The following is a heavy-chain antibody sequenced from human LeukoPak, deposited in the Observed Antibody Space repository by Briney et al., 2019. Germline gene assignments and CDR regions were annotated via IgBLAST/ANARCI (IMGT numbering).Heavy chain of an antibody. CDR1: GPGFSSFV. CDR2: ISPYTGHT. Sequence: GASVKVSCKTYGPGFSSFVIACVRQAPGKGLEWLGWISPYTGHTNYAPKFRGRVTMTTDTPTRTVYMDLRSLRSDDTAVYYCARGQVDTTMIIGGWFDHWGQGTLVIVSS. V-gene: IGHV1-18*04. J-gene: IGHJ5*02. CDR3: ARGQVDTTMIIGGWFDH. D-gene: IGHD5-18*01.